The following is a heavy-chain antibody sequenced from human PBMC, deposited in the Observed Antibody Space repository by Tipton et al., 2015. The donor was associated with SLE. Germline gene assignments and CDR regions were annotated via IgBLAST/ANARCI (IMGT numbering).Heavy chain of an antibody. CDR1: GYTFTGYY. CDR2: INPNSGGT. CDR3: AREGIAAAATHEYFQH. Sequence: QVQLVQSGAEVKKPGASVKVSCKASGYTFTGYYMHWVRQAPGQGLEWMGWINPNSGGTNYAQKFQGRVTMTRDTSISTAYMELSRLRSDDTAVYYCAREGIAAAATHEYFQHWGQGTLVTVSS. V-gene: IGHV1-2*02. D-gene: IGHD6-13*01. J-gene: IGHJ1*01.